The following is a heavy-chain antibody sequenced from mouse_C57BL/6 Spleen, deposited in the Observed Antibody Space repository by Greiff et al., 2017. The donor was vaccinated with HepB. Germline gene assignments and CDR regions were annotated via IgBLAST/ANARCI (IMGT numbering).Heavy chain of an antibody. CDR2: ISDGGSYT. J-gene: IGHJ2*01. Sequence: EVKLMESGGGLVKPGGSLKLSCAASGFTFSSYAMSWVRQTPEKRLEWVATISDGGSYTYYPDNVKGRFTISRDNAKNNLYLQMSHLKSEDTAMYYCAREWKGQPYYFDYWGQGTTLTVSS. CDR3: AREWKGQPYYFDY. CDR1: GFTFSSYA. V-gene: IGHV5-4*01. D-gene: IGHD3-3*01.